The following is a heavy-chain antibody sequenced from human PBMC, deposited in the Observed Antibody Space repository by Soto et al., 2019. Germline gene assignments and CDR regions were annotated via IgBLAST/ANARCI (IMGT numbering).Heavy chain of an antibody. J-gene: IGHJ2*01. Sequence: PSETLSLTCTVSGGSITSYYWSWIRQPPGKGLEWIGYIFYSGSTNYNPSLKSRVTISVDTSKNQFSLKLSSVTAADTAVYYCARFNWYFDLWGRGTLVTVSS. V-gene: IGHV4-59*08. CDR2: IFYSGST. CDR3: ARFNWYFDL. CDR1: GGSITSYY.